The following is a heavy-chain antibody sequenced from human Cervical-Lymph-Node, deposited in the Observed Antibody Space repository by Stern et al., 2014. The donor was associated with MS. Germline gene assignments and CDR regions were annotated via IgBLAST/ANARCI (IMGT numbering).Heavy chain of an antibody. D-gene: IGHD3-10*01. CDR3: ARSLRGVTRYFES. J-gene: IGHJ2*01. CDR2: IRWNSGSI. V-gene: IGHV3-9*01. CDR1: GFTFDDYA. Sequence: EVQLLESGGGLVQPGRSLRLSCAASGFTFDDYAMHWVRQAPGKGLEWVSGIRWNSGSISYADSVKGRFTISRDNAKNSLYLQMNSLRSEDTALYFCARSLRGVTRYFESWGRGTLVTVSS.